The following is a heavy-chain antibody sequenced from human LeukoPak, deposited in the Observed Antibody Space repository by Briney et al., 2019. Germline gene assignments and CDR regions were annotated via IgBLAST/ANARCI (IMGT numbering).Heavy chain of an antibody. V-gene: IGHV4-39*07. CDR2: IYYSGST. D-gene: IGHD6-19*01. J-gene: IGHJ4*02. CDR1: GGSISSSSYY. CDR3: ARVHSSGWYYLGHFDY. Sequence: SETLSLTCTVSGGSISSSSYYWGWIRQPPGKGLEWIGSIYYSGSTYYNPSLKSRVTISVDTSRNQFSLKLSSVTAADTAVYYCARVHSSGWYYLGHFDYWGQGTLVTVSS.